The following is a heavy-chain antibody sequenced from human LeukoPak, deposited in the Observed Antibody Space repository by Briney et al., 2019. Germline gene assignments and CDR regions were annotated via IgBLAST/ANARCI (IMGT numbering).Heavy chain of an antibody. J-gene: IGHJ3*02. Sequence: SVKLSCKASGGTFSSHTISWVRKAPGQGLEWMGSIISILDIANYAQKFQSRGTITKDKSTSTAYIDLRSLRSEDTAVYYCARDARYCSSASCQTDAFDIWGQGTMVTVSS. CDR3: ARDARYCSSASCQTDAFDI. D-gene: IGHD2-2*01. V-gene: IGHV1-69*04. CDR2: IISILDIA. CDR1: GGTFSSHT.